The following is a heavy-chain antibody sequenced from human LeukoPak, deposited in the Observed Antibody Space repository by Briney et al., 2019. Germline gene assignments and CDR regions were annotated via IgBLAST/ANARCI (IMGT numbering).Heavy chain of an antibody. D-gene: IGHD3-10*01. V-gene: IGHV1-18*01. CDR2: TSTNSENT. CDR3: ARRPYGSGRPADY. J-gene: IGHJ4*02. CDR1: GYIFANFG. Sequence: GASVKVSCKTSGYIFANFGIVWVRQAPGRGLEWVGWTSTNSENTRSAQNLKDRVTLTTDTATDTAYMDLRNLRSDDTATYFCARRPYGSGRPADYWGRGTLVTVSS.